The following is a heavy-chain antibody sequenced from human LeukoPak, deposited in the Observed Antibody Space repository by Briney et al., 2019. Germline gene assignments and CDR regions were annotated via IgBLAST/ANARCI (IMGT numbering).Heavy chain of an antibody. V-gene: IGHV1-18*01. D-gene: IGHD1-26*01. CDR2: IDSHNGDT. CDR3: ARAVSGSLYGDFDF. CDR1: GYSFVFFG. Sequence: ASVRVSCKASGYSFVFFGVSWVRQAPGQGLEWMGWIDSHNGDTKYAERLQGRVFMTTDTSTSTSYMELRSLRSDDTAVYYCARAVSGSLYGDFDFWGQGTLVTVSS. J-gene: IGHJ4*02.